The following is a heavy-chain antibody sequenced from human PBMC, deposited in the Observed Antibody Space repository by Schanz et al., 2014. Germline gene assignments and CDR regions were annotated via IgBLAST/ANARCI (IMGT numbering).Heavy chain of an antibody. Sequence: VQLVESGGGLIQPGGSLRLSCAVSGFTVNTNYMSWVRQAPGKGLEWISSMYINSGSTQYADSVKGRFIISRDSSKNPIYVQMNSQRAEDTAVYFCARDGGRDGYNLAFDVWGQGTLVTVSS. V-gene: IGHV3-53*01. CDR3: ARDGGRDGYNLAFDV. CDR1: GFTVNTNY. D-gene: IGHD5-12*01. CDR2: MYINSGST. J-gene: IGHJ3*01.